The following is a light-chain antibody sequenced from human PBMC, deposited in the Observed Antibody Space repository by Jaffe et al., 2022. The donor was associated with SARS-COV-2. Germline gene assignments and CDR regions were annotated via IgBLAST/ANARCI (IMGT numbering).Light chain of an antibody. CDR1: QGIKNY. V-gene: IGKV1-16*02. Sequence: DTQMTQSPSSLSASVGDRVIITCRASQGIKNYLAWFQQKPGKAPKSLIYGASSLQSGVPSKFSGSGYGTDFTLTISSLQVEDSATYYCLQYDTYPLTFGGGTKVEI. J-gene: IGKJ4*01. CDR2: GAS. CDR3: LQYDTYPLT.